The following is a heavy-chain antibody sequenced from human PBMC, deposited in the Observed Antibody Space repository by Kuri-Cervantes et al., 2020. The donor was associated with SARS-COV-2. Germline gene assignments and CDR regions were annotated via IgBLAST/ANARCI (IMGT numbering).Heavy chain of an antibody. CDR2: IIPNFGTV. Sequence: SSVKVSCKASGGTFGSYAISWVRQAPGQGREWMGRIIPNFGTVNYAQKFRGRVTITADKTTSTVYMELSSLRYENTAVYYCARDQGQWSVPLDPWGQGTLVTVSS. D-gene: IGHD6-19*01. V-gene: IGHV1-69*06. CDR1: GGTFGSYA. J-gene: IGHJ5*02. CDR3: ARDQGQWSVPLDP.